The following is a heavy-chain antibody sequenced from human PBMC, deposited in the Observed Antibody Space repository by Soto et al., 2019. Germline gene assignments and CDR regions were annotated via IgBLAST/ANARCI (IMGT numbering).Heavy chain of an antibody. Sequence: QVQLQESSPGVVKPSDTLSVTCTVSGGSVSSRSHFWSWIRQPPGGGLQWIGYIYYTGNTNYSPYLKSRATLSVDTSRNQFSLRLTSVTAADTAIYYCARYDAESGSNKLDPWGQGTLVTVSS. J-gene: IGHJ5*02. CDR2: IYYTGNT. V-gene: IGHV4-61*01. D-gene: IGHD5-12*01. CDR3: ARYDAESGSNKLDP. CDR1: GGSVSSRSHF.